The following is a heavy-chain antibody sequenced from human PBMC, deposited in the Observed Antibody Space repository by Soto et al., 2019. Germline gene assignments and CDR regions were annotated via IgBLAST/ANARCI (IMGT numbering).Heavy chain of an antibody. Sequence: QVELQESGPGLVKPSETLSLTCSVSGASITSHYWNWIRQSAGEGLQWIGRVYARGATNYNPSLKSRVTISGDTSKNQFSLKLTSVTAADTAVYYCARSSGDDFFYYGMDVWGPGTTVTVSS. CDR3: ARSSGDDFFYYGMDV. D-gene: IGHD4-17*01. J-gene: IGHJ6*02. V-gene: IGHV4-4*07. CDR1: GASITSHY. CDR2: VYARGAT.